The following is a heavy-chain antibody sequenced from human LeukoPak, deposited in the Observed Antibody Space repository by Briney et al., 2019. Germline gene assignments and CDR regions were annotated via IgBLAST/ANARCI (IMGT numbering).Heavy chain of an antibody. J-gene: IGHJ4*02. CDR3: ARGPPPDFDY. V-gene: IGHV4-4*07. Sequence: SETLSLSCTVSGDSMISYYWSWFRQPAGKGLEWIGRIHPSGSTNYNPSLKSRVTLSVDTSKNQFSLKLSSVTAADTAVYYCARGPPPDFDYWGRGTLVTVSS. CDR1: GDSMISYY. CDR2: IHPSGST.